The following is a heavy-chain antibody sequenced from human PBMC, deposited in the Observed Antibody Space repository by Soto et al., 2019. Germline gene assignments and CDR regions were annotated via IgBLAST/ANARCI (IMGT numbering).Heavy chain of an antibody. CDR1: GGSISSGGYY. J-gene: IGHJ4*02. V-gene: IGHV4-31*03. CDR3: ARGLHCSGGSCGFDY. Sequence: SETLSLTCTVSGGSISSGGYYWSWIRQHPGKGLEWIGYIYYSGSTYYNPSLKSGVTLSVDTSKNQFSLKLSSVTAADTAVYYCARGLHCSGGSCGFDYWGQGTLVTVSS. D-gene: IGHD2-15*01. CDR2: IYYSGST.